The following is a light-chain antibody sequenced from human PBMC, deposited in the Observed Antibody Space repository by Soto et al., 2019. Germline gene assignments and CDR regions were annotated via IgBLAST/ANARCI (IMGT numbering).Light chain of an antibody. Sequence: DLQMTQSPSSLSASVGDRVTITCRASQSVSRYLNWYQQKPGKAPRLLISSASSLQGGVPSRFSGSGSGTDFTLTISGLQPDDFATYFCQQSDTTPWAFGQGTRVEI. CDR1: QSVSRY. CDR3: QQSDTTPWA. J-gene: IGKJ1*01. CDR2: SAS. V-gene: IGKV1-39*01.